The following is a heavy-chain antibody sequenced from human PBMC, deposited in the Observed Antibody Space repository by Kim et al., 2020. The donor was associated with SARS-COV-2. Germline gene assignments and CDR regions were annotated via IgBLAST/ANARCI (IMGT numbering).Heavy chain of an antibody. CDR2: IWYDGSNK. Sequence: GGSLRLSCAASGFTFSSYGMHWVRQAPGKGLEWVAVIWYDGSNKYYADSVKGRFTISRDNSKNTLYLQMNSLRAEDTAVYYCAREWATYGSGSLWFDPWGQGTLVTVSS. CDR3: AREWATYGSGSLWFDP. V-gene: IGHV3-33*01. J-gene: IGHJ5*02. CDR1: GFTFSSYG. D-gene: IGHD3-10*01.